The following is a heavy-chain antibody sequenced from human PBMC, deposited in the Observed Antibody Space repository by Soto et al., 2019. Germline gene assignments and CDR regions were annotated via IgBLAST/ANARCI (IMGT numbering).Heavy chain of an antibody. J-gene: IGHJ5*02. CDR2: IYHSGST. CDR1: SGSISSSNW. Sequence: SETLSLTCAVSSGSISSSNWWSWVRQPPGKGLEWIGEIYHSGSTNYNPSLKSRVTISVDKSKNQFSLKLSSVTAADTAVYYCASVHYSNYVDWFDPWGQGTLVTVSS. CDR3: ASVHYSNYVDWFDP. D-gene: IGHD4-4*01. V-gene: IGHV4-4*02.